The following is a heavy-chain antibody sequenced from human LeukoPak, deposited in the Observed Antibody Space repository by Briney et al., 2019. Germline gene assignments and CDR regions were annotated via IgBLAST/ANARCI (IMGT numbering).Heavy chain of an antibody. CDR3: ARGKISGYDPPAYYYYGMDV. D-gene: IGHD5-12*01. V-gene: IGHV3-53*01. Sequence: GGSLRLSCAASGFTVSSNYMSWVRQAPGKGLEWVSVIYSGGSTYYADSVKGRFTISRDNSKNTLYLQMNSLRAEDTAVYYCARGKISGYDPPAYYYYGMDVWGQGTTVTVSS. CDR2: IYSGGST. J-gene: IGHJ6*02. CDR1: GFTVSSNY.